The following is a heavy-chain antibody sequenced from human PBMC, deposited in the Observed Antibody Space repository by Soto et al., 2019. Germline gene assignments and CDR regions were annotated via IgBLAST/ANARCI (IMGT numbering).Heavy chain of an antibody. CDR3: ARDIAAAGDTNYYYYGMDV. CDR1: GGSISSYY. Sequence: QVQLQESGPGLVKPSETLSLTCTVSGGSISSYYWSWIRQPPGKGLEWIGYIYYSGSTNYNPSLTSRVTISVNKSKNQSSLKLSSVTAADTAVYYCARDIAAAGDTNYYYYGMDVWGQGTTVTVSS. V-gene: IGHV4-59*01. J-gene: IGHJ6*02. CDR2: IYYSGST. D-gene: IGHD6-13*01.